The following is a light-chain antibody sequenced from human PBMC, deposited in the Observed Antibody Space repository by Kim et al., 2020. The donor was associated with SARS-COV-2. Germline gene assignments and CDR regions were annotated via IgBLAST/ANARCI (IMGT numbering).Light chain of an antibody. V-gene: IGKV1-16*02. CDR1: RDIHNY. J-gene: IGKJ4*01. Sequence: DIQMSQSPSSLSASVGDSVTITCRASRDIHNYLAWFQQKPGKAPKALMFAASTLQRGVPSKFSGSGSGSDFTLTISSLQPGDGATYYCQQYFSYPPTFSEGTKLEI. CDR3: QQYFSYPPT. CDR2: AAS.